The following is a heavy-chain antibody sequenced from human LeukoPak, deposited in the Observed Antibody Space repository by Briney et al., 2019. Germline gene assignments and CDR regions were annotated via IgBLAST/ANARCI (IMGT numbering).Heavy chain of an antibody. V-gene: IGHV3-9*01. CDR1: GFTFDNYA. CDR3: ARHANDYVWGSYRY. J-gene: IGHJ4*02. Sequence: GGSLRLSCAASGFTFDNYAMHWVRQAPGKGLEWVSGISWSSGSIGYADSVKGRFTISRDNSKNTLYLQMNSLRAEDTAVYYCARHANDYVWGSYRYWGQGTLVTVSS. CDR2: ISWSSGSI. D-gene: IGHD3-16*02.